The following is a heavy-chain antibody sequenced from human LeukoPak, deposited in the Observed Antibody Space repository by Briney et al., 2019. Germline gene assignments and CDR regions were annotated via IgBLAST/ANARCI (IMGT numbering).Heavy chain of an antibody. CDR2: VYYGGNT. J-gene: IGHJ6*03. CDR1: GGSISSSSYY. CDR3: ARQRADYFYHYLDV. V-gene: IGHV4-39*01. Sequence: SETLSLTCTVSGGSISSSSYYWDWIRQPPGKGLEWIGNVYYGGNTFYNSSLESRVTISVDMSKNQFSLKLSSLTAADTAVYFCARQRADYFYHYLDVWGKGTSVTVSS.